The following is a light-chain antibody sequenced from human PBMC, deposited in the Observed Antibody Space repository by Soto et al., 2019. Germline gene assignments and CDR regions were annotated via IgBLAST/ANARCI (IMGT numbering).Light chain of an antibody. Sequence: QSVLTQPASVSGSPGQSVTISCTGTSNDVGDNNYVSWYQLHPGKAPKLMIYDVSSRPSGVSDRFSGSKFGNTASLTVSGLQAEDEADYYCSSCTSSNSVVFGGGTKLTVL. J-gene: IGLJ3*02. CDR3: SSCTSSNSVV. CDR2: DVS. CDR1: SNDVGDNNY. V-gene: IGLV2-14*01.